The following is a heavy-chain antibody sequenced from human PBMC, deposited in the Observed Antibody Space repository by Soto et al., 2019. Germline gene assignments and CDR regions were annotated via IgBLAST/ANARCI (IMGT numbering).Heavy chain of an antibody. D-gene: IGHD6-13*01. V-gene: IGHV3-7*01. CDR1: GFTFSSYW. Sequence: PGGSLRLSCAASGFTFSSYWMSWVRQAPGKGLEWVANIKQDGSEKYYVDSVKGRFTISRDNAKNSLYLQMNSLRAEDTAVYYCARDPSLYSSSWYNNFDYWGQGTLVTVSS. J-gene: IGHJ4*02. CDR2: IKQDGSEK. CDR3: ARDPSLYSSSWYNNFDY.